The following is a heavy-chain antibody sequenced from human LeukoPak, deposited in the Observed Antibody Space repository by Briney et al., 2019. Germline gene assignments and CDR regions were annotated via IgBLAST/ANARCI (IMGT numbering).Heavy chain of an antibody. D-gene: IGHD2-21*02. V-gene: IGHV1-18*01. Sequence: GASVKVSCKASGYTFTSYGISWVRQAPGQGLEWMGWISAYNGNTNYAQKLQGRVTMTTDTSTSTAYTELRSLRSDDTAVYYCARDHVVVTAIDAFDIWGQGTMVTVSS. CDR1: GYTFTSYG. CDR2: ISAYNGNT. CDR3: ARDHVVVTAIDAFDI. J-gene: IGHJ3*02.